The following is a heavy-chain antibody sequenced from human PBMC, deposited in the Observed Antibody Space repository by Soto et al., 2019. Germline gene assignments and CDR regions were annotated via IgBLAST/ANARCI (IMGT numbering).Heavy chain of an antibody. CDR1: GYTFTSYG. J-gene: IGHJ5*02. D-gene: IGHD1-26*01. CDR2: ISAYNGNT. CDR3: ARVRKWELPGGWFDP. Sequence: QVQLVQSGAEVKKPGASVKVSCKASGYTFTSYGISWVRQTPGQGLEWMGWISAYNGNTNYAQKLQGRVNMTTDTFTSTAYMELRSLRSDDTAVYYWARVRKWELPGGWFDPWGQGTLVTVSS. V-gene: IGHV1-18*04.